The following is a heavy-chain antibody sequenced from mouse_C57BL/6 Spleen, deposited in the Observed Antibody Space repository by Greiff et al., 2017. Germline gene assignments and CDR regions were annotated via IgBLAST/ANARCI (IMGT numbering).Heavy chain of an antibody. CDR3: ARDYYGRSDY. J-gene: IGHJ2*01. CDR2: IYPGDGDT. D-gene: IGHD1-1*01. CDR1: GYAFSSSW. V-gene: IGHV1-82*01. Sequence: QVQLQQSGPELVKPGASVKISCKASGYAFSSSWMNWVKQRPGKGLEWIGRIYPGDGDTNYNGKFKGKATLTADKSSSTAYMQLSSLTSEDSAVYFCARDYYGRSDYWGQGTTLTVSS.